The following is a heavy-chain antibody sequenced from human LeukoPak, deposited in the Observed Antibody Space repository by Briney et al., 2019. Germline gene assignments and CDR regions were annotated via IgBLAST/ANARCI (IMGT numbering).Heavy chain of an antibody. J-gene: IGHJ3*02. Sequence: GASVKVSCKASGYTFTGYYMHWVRQAPGQGLEWMGWINPNSGGTNYAQKFQGWVTVTRDTSISTAYMELSRLRSDDTAVYYCARDAYYYDSSGYRRGNDAFDIWGQGTMVTVSS. CDR2: INPNSGGT. V-gene: IGHV1-2*04. D-gene: IGHD3-22*01. CDR1: GYTFTGYY. CDR3: ARDAYYYDSSGYRRGNDAFDI.